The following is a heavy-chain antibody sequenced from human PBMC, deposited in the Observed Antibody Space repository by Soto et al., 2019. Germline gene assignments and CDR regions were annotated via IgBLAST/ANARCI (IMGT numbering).Heavy chain of an antibody. CDR3: ARRALPDYYYYYGMDV. Sequence: GESLKISCMGSGYSFTSYWISWVRQMPGKGLEWMGRIDPSDSYTNYSPSFQGHVTISADKSISTAYLQWSSLKASDTAMYYCARRALPDYYYYYGMDVWGQGTTVTVSS. J-gene: IGHJ6*02. CDR1: GYSFTSYW. CDR2: IDPSDSYT. V-gene: IGHV5-10-1*01.